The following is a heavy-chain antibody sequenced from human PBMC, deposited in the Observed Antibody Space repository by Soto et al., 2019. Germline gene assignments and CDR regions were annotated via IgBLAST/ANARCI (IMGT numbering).Heavy chain of an antibody. CDR1: GFSLRTTW. V-gene: IGHV3-15*05. Sequence: EVQLVESGGGLVKPGGSLRLSCAASGFSLRTTWMAWVRQAPGKGLEWVGRIKSKSAGETTDYADPVKGRFTISRDDSKDTLYLHMDSLETGDAAVYYCSTGSPFSGSVFHYWGQGTLVTVSS. CDR2: IKSKSAGETT. CDR3: STGSPFSGSVFHY. D-gene: IGHD1-26*01. J-gene: IGHJ4*02.